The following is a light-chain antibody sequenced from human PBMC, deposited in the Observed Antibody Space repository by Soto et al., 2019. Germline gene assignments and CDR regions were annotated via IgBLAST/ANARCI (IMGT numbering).Light chain of an antibody. CDR3: SSYAGSNIV. V-gene: IGLV2-8*01. J-gene: IGLJ2*01. CDR1: SIDVGGYNY. Sequence: QSALTQPPSASGSPGQSVTISCTGTSIDVGGYNYVYWYQQHPGKAPKLMIYEVSKRPSGVPDRFSGSKSGNTASLTVSGLQAEDEADYYCSSYAGSNIVFGGGTKLTVL. CDR2: EVS.